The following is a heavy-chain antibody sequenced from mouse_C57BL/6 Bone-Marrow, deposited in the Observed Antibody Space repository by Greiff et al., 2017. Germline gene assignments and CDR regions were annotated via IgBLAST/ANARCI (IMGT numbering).Heavy chain of an antibody. Sequence: QVQLQQPGAELVKPGASVKLSCKASGYTFTSYWMQWVKQRPGQGLEWIGAIDPSDSYSNYNQQFKGKATLTVDTSSSTAYMQLSSLTSEDSAVYYCAPSWAYWGQGTLVTVSA. CDR3: APSWAY. CDR1: GYTFTSYW. CDR2: IDPSDSYS. V-gene: IGHV1-50*01. J-gene: IGHJ3*01.